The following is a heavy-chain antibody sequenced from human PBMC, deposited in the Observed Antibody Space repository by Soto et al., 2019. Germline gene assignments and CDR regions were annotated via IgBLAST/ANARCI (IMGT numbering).Heavy chain of an antibody. CDR1: GYTFTSYA. CDR3: AREDDCGGDCYRI. CDR2: INAGNGNT. D-gene: IGHD2-21*02. V-gene: IGHV1-3*01. J-gene: IGHJ4*02. Sequence: QVQLVQSGAEVKKPGASVKVSCKASGYTFTSYAMHWVRQAPGQRLEWMGWINAGNGNTKYAQKFQGRVTITRDTSASTAYMELSSLRSEDTAVYYCAREDDCGGDCYRIWGQGTLVTVSS.